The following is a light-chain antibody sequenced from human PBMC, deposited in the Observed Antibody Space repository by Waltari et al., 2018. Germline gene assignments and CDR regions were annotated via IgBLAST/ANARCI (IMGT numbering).Light chain of an antibody. V-gene: IGKV4-1*01. J-gene: IGKJ1*01. CDR1: QSVLYSSNNKNY. CDR2: WAS. Sequence: SVMTKSPDSLAASLGERATINCKSSQSVLYSSNNKNYLAWYQQKPGQPPKLLIYWASTRESGVPDRFSGSGSGTDFTLTISSLQAEDVAVYYCQQYYSTPPTFGQGTKVEIK. CDR3: QQYYSTPPT.